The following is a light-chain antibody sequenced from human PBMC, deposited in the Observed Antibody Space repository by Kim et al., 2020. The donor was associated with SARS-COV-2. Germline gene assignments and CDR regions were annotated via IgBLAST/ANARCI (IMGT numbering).Light chain of an antibody. J-gene: IGLJ1*01. CDR3: QAWDNGTAV. Sequence: SYELTQPLSLSVSPGQTASITCSGDKLGDKRASWYQQEPGQSPVLIIYQDDKRPSGIPERFSASNSGSTATLTISGTQTMDDADYYCQAWDNGTAVFGTGTKVTVL. CDR2: QDD. CDR1: KLGDKR. V-gene: IGLV3-1*01.